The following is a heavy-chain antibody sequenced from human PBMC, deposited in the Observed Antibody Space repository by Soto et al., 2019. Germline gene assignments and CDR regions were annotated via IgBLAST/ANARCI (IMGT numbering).Heavy chain of an antibody. Sequence: QITLKESGPPLVKPTQTLTLTCTFSGFSLSTSGVGVGWIRQPPGKALEWLALIYWDDDKRYSPSLKSRLTITKDTSKNQVVLTMTNMDPVDTATYYCAHSDWAYCSGGSCYYFDYWGQGTLVTVSS. V-gene: IGHV2-5*02. J-gene: IGHJ4*02. CDR3: AHSDWAYCSGGSCYYFDY. D-gene: IGHD2-15*01. CDR1: GFSLSTSGVG. CDR2: IYWDDDK.